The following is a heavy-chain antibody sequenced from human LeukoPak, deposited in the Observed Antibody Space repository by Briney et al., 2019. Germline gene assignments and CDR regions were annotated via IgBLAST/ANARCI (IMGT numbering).Heavy chain of an antibody. CDR3: ARDLGPYYDILTGYSRYWYFDL. J-gene: IGHJ2*01. D-gene: IGHD3-9*01. Sequence: ASVKVSCKASGYTFTSYGISWVRQAPGQGLEWMGWISAYNGNTNYAQKLQGGVTMTTDTSTSTAYMELRSLRSDDTAVYYCARDLGPYYDILTGYSRYWYFDLWGRGTLVTVSS. V-gene: IGHV1-18*01. CDR2: ISAYNGNT. CDR1: GYTFTSYG.